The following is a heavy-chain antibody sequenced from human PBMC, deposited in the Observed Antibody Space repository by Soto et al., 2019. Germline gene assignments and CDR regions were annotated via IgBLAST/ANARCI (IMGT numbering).Heavy chain of an antibody. CDR2: IERDDDDK. CDR1: GFSLTSPGRC. V-gene: IGHV2-70*13. Sequence: ESGPTLVNPTETLTPTCTFSGFSLTSPGRCVSWIRQSPGKALEWLALIERDDDDKYYSTSLKTRLTISKDTRKNQVVLTMANMEPADTATYYCARSIRGPRRFNGMDVWGQGTTVTVSS. CDR3: ARSIRGPRRFNGMDV. J-gene: IGHJ6*02. D-gene: IGHD1-20*01.